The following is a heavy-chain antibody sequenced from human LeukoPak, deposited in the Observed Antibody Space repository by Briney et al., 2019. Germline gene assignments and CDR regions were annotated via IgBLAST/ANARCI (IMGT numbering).Heavy chain of an antibody. Sequence: SETLSLTCTVSGGSISSYYWSWIRRPAGKGLEWIGRIYTSGSTNYNPSLKSRVTMSVDTSKNQFSLKLSSVTAADTAVYYCARDWRYSSRWPLPAPGWFDPWGQGTLVTVSS. J-gene: IGHJ5*02. CDR1: GGSISSYY. V-gene: IGHV4-4*07. CDR2: IYTSGST. D-gene: IGHD6-13*01. CDR3: ARDWRYSSRWPLPAPGWFDP.